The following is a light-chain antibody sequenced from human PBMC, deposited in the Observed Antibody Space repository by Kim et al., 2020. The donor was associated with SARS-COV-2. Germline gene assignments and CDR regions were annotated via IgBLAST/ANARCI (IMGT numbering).Light chain of an antibody. Sequence: SASVGDRGTITCRASQRIGSYLQWYQQKAGTARKRLFYAASSLQSGVPSRFGGSGSGTDFTLSISSLQPEDFATYYCKQSYSTPYTFGQGTKLEI. CDR1: QRIGSY. J-gene: IGKJ2*01. CDR2: AAS. V-gene: IGKV1-39*01. CDR3: KQSYSTPYT.